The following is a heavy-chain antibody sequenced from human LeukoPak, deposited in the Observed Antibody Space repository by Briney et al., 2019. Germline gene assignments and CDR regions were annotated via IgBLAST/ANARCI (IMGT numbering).Heavy chain of an antibody. J-gene: IGHJ4*02. CDR1: GFTFSSYS. V-gene: IGHV3-21*01. D-gene: IGHD2-21*02. CDR2: ISLSSSYI. Sequence: GGSLRLSCAASGFTFSSYSMNWVRQAPGKGLEWVSSISLSSSYIYYADSVKGRFTISRDNAKNSLYLQMNSLRAEDTAVYYCARDEIYCGGDCEPVNFGYWGQGTLVTVSS. CDR3: ARDEIYCGGDCEPVNFGY.